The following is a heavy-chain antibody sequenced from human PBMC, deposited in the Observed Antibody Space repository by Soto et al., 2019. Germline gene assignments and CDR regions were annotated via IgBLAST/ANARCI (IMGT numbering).Heavy chain of an antibody. J-gene: IGHJ6*03. Sequence: SETLSLTCSVSGGSISSYYWSWIRQSPGKGLEWIGHIDNSGNTNYKPSLKSRVTISLDTSKNQFSLKLSSVTAADTAVYYCARGRRLLWFGEFPTRYMDVWGKGTTVTVSS. D-gene: IGHD3-10*01. V-gene: IGHV4-59*12. CDR1: GGSISSYY. CDR3: ARGRRLLWFGEFPTRYMDV. CDR2: IDNSGNT.